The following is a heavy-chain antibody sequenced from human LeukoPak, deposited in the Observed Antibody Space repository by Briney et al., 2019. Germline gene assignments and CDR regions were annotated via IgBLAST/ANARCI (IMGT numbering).Heavy chain of an antibody. Sequence: AASVKVSCKASGGTFSSYAISWVRQAPGQGLEWMGWISAYNGNTNYAQKLQGRVTMTTDTSTSTAYMELRSLRSDDTAVYYCAREYIVGATIYYFDYWGQGTLVTVSS. CDR2: ISAYNGNT. D-gene: IGHD1-26*01. CDR3: AREYIVGATIYYFDY. J-gene: IGHJ4*02. V-gene: IGHV1-18*01. CDR1: GGTFSSYA.